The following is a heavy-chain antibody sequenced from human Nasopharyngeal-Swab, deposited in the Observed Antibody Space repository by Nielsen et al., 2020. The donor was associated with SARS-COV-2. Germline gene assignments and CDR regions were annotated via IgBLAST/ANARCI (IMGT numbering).Heavy chain of an antibody. CDR2: INHSGST. J-gene: IGHJ6*02. CDR3: ARSIAAAGTSSGYYGMDV. V-gene: IGHV4-34*01. D-gene: IGHD6-13*01. Sequence: PGKELEWIGEINHSGSTNYNPSLKSRVTISVDTSKNQFSLKLSSVTAADTAVYYCARSIAAAGTSSGYYGMDVWGQGTTVTVSS.